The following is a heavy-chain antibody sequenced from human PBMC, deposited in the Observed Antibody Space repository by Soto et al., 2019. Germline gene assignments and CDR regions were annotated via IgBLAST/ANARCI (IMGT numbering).Heavy chain of an antibody. CDR3: AREGYSSSWYRAPDGMDV. Sequence: PSETLSLTCTVSGGSTSSYYWSWIRQPPGKGLEWIGYIYYSGSTNYNPSLKSRVTISVDTSKNQFSLKLSSVTAADTAVYYCAREGYSSSWYRAPDGMDVWGQGTTVTV. J-gene: IGHJ6*02. V-gene: IGHV4-59*01. CDR1: GGSTSSYY. D-gene: IGHD6-13*01. CDR2: IYYSGST.